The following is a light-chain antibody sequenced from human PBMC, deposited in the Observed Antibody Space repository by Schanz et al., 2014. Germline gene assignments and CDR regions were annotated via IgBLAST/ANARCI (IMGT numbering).Light chain of an antibody. CDR3: QQRSNWPPT. J-gene: IGKJ5*01. CDR1: QSVSSC. Sequence: EIVLTQSPATLSLSPGERATLSCRASQSVSSCLAWYQQKPGQAPRLLIYDASNRATGIPARFSGSGSGTDFTLTISSLEPEDFAVYYCQQRSNWPPTFGQGTRLELK. CDR2: DAS. V-gene: IGKV3-11*01.